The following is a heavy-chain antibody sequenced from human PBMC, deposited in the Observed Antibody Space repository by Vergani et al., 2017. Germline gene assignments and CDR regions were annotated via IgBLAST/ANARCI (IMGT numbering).Heavy chain of an antibody. Sequence: QVQLQESGPGLVKPSETLSLTCTVSGGSISSYYWSWIRQPPGKGLEWIGRIYTSGSTNYNPSLKSRVTMSVDTSKNQFSLKLSSVTAADTAVYFCARDDGYDFWSGYQRYYYYYMDVWGKGTTVTVSS. CDR1: GGSISSYY. D-gene: IGHD3-3*01. CDR2: IYTSGST. V-gene: IGHV4-4*07. J-gene: IGHJ6*03. CDR3: ARDDGYDFWSGYQRYYYYYMDV.